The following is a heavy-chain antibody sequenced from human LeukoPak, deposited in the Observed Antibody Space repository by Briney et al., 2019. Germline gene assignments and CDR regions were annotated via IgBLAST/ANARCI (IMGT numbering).Heavy chain of an antibody. CDR2: ISGSGGST. CDR3: ARELLWFGELSGFDY. Sequence: PGGSLRLSCAASGFTFSNYAMSWVRQAPGKGLEWVSAISGSGGSTYYADSVKGRFTISRDNSKNTLYLQMNSLRAEDTALYYCARELLWFGELSGFDYWGQGTLVTVSS. D-gene: IGHD3-10*01. J-gene: IGHJ4*02. V-gene: IGHV3-23*01. CDR1: GFTFSNYA.